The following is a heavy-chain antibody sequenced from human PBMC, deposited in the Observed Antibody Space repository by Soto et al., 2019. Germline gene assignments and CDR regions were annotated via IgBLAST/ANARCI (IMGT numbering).Heavy chain of an antibody. Sequence: SETLSLTCAVSGGSISSGGYSWSWIRQPPGKGLEWIGYIYHSGSTYYNPSLKSRVTISVDRSKNQFSLKLSSVTAADTAVYYCARMAAASYLVSWYFDYWGQGTLVTVSS. D-gene: IGHD2-21*01. V-gene: IGHV4-30-2*01. CDR2: IYHSGST. CDR1: GGSISSGGYS. J-gene: IGHJ4*02. CDR3: ARMAAASYLVSWYFDY.